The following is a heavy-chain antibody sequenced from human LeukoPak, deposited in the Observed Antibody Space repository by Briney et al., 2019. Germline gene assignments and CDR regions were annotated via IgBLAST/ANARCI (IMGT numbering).Heavy chain of an antibody. CDR2: IYYSGST. CDR1: GGSISSYY. J-gene: IGHJ5*02. V-gene: IGHV4-59*01. CDR3: ARIKSGYTLGWFDP. Sequence: SETLSLTCTVSGGSISSYYWSWIRQPPGKGLEWIGYIYYSGSTNYNPSLKSRVTISVDTSKSQFSLKLSSVTAADTAVYYCARIKSGYTLGWFDPWGQGTLVTVSS. D-gene: IGHD2-2*02.